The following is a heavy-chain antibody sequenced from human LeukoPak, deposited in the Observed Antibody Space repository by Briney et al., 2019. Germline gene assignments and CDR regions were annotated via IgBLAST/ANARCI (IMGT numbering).Heavy chain of an antibody. CDR2: MNPNSGNT. CDR3: ARVLYSYGFDY. V-gene: IGHV1-8*03. Sequence: ASVKDSCKASGYTFTSYDINWVRQATGQGLEWMGWMNPNSGNTGYAQKFQGRVTITRNTSISTAYMELSSLRSEDAAVYYCARVLYSYGFDYWGQGTLVTVSS. D-gene: IGHD5-18*01. J-gene: IGHJ4*02. CDR1: GYTFTSYD.